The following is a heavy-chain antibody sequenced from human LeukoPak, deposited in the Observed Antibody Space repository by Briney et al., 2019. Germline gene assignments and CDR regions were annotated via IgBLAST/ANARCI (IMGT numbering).Heavy chain of an antibody. CDR1: GGSISSYY. CDR3: ARLTMVRGKSYYYYMDV. V-gene: IGHV4-59*01. J-gene: IGHJ6*03. D-gene: IGHD3-10*01. CDR2: IYYSGST. Sequence: SETLSLTCTVSGGSISSYYWSWIRQPPGKGLEWIGYIYYSGSTNYNPSLKSRVTISVDTSKNQFSLKLSSVTAADTAVYYCARLTMVRGKSYYYYMDVWGKGTTVTVSS.